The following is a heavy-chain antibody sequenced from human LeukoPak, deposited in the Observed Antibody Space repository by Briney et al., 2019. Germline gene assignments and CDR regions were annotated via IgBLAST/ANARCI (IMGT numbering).Heavy chain of an antibody. D-gene: IGHD5-12*01. V-gene: IGHV4-61*05. Sequence: SETLSLTCTVSGGSISSSSYYWSWIRQPPGKGLEWIGYIYYSGSTNYNPSLKSRVTISVDTSKNQFSLKLSSVTAADTAVYYCARVRGYSGYLLPRLDAFDIWGQGTMVTVSS. J-gene: IGHJ3*02. CDR2: IYYSGST. CDR3: ARVRGYSGYLLPRLDAFDI. CDR1: GGSISSSSYY.